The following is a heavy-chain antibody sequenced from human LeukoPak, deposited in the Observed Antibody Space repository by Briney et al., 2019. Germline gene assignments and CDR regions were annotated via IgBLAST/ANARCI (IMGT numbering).Heavy chain of an antibody. Sequence: ASVKVSCKASGYTFTGYYMHWVRQAPGQGLEWMGWINPNSGGTNYAQKFQGRVTMTRDTSISTAYMELSRLRSDDTAVYYCATDKGGYSYGYLDYWGQGTLVTVSS. CDR2: INPNSGGT. CDR3: ATDKGGYSYGYLDY. CDR1: GYTFTGYY. J-gene: IGHJ4*02. D-gene: IGHD5-18*01. V-gene: IGHV1-2*02.